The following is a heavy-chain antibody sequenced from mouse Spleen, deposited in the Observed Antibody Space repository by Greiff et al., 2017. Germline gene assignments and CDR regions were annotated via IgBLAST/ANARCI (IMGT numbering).Heavy chain of an antibody. CDR2: SRNKANDYTT. J-gene: IGHJ4*01. CDR3: ARDADDYYAMDY. CDR1: GFTFSDFY. V-gene: IGHV7-1*01. Sequence: EVNVVESGGGLVQAGRSLRLSCATSGFTFSDFYMEWVRQAPGKGLEWIAASRNKANDYTTEYSASVKGRFIVSRDTSQSILYLQMNALRAEDTAIYYCARDADDYYAMDYWGQGTSVTVSS.